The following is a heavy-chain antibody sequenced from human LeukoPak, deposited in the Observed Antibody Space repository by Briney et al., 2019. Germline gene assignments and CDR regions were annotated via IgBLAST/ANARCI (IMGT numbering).Heavy chain of an antibody. CDR1: GFTFSSYA. V-gene: IGHV3-64*04. CDR2: ISPNGGST. D-gene: IGHD6-13*01. CDR3: ARDPDIAAAGTFDY. J-gene: IGHJ4*02. Sequence: GGSLRLSCSASGFTFSSYAMHWVRQAPGKGLEYVSAISPNGGSTYYADSVKGRFTISRDNSKNTLYLQMNSLRAEDTAVYYCARDPDIAAAGTFDYWGQGTLVTVSS.